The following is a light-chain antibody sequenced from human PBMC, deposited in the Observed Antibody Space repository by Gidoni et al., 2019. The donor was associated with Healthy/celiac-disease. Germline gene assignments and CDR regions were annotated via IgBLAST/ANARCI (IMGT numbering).Light chain of an antibody. CDR2: QDS. CDR1: KWGDKY. Sequence: SYELTQPPSVSVSPGQTASITCSGDKWGDKYACWYQQKPGQSPVLVIYQDSKRPSGSPERFSGSNSANTATLTIRGTQAMDEADYYCQAWDSSTGVFGGGTKLTVL. V-gene: IGLV3-1*01. CDR3: QAWDSSTGV. J-gene: IGLJ2*01.